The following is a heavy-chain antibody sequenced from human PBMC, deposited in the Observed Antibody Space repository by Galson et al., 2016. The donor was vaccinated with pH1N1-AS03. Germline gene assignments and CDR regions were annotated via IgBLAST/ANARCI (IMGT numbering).Heavy chain of an antibody. CDR1: GFTFSNYA. V-gene: IGHV3-23*01. J-gene: IGHJ6*03. CDR2: ISGLGEST. Sequence: SLRLSCAASGFTFSNYAMTWVRQAPGKGLQWVSTISGLGESTKYADSVKGRFTISRDNSKNTVNLHMNSLRVEDTAVYYCAKGDDFWSGYSPNYYYCMDVWGKGTTVTVSS. CDR3: AKGDDFWSGYSPNYYYCMDV. D-gene: IGHD3-3*01.